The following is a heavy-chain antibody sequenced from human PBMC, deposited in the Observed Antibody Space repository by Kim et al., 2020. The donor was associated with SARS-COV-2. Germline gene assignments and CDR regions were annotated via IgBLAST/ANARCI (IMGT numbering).Heavy chain of an antibody. V-gene: IGHV1-2*05. CDR1: GYTFTGYF. Sequence: ASVKVSCMASGYTFTGYFIHWVRQAPGQGLEWMGRINPNSGGTNSAQQFQDRFTMTTDTSTSTAYMELTNLRSDDTVIFYCARSPLGYCSGGSCSLDAFDLWRREPLVTVPS. J-gene: IGHJ3*01. CDR2: INPNSGGT. CDR3: ARSPLGYCSGGSCSLDAFDL. D-gene: IGHD2-15*01.